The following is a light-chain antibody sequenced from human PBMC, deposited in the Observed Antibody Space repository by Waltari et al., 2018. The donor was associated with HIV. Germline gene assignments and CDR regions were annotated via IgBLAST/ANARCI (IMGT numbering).Light chain of an antibody. J-gene: IGLJ2*01. CDR2: EVT. CDR3: SSYTRRGTVV. V-gene: IGLV2-14*01. CDR1: SSDIRYYDY. Sequence: QSALTQPASVSGSPGQSIVLPCTGSSSDIRYYDYVSWYQQSPGQAPKALIYEVTSRPSGTSSRFSGSKSATTAFLAISKLQTDDEADYFCSSYTRRGTVVFGGGTRLTVL.